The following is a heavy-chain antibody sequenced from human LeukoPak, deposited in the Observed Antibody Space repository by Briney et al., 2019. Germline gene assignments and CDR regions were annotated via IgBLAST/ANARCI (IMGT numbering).Heavy chain of an antibody. CDR2: ISAYNGNT. V-gene: IGHV1-18*01. CDR3: ARASRSGYYTGMGAFDI. J-gene: IGHJ3*02. D-gene: IGHD3-3*01. CDR1: GYTFTSYG. Sequence: ASVKVSCKASGYTFTSYGISWVRQAPGQGLEWMGWISAYNGNTNYAQKLQGRVTMTTDTSTSTAYMELRSLRSDDTAVYYCARASRSGYYTGMGAFDIWGQGTMVTVSS.